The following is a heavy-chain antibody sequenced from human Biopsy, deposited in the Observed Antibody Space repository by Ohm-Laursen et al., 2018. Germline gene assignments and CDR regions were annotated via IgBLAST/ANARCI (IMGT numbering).Heavy chain of an antibody. CDR3: ATKLTGYFHH. CDR1: GGTFSNYG. CDR2: NIPILGTG. Sequence: SVKVSCKVPGGTFSNYGVNWVRQAPGQGLEWLGGNIPILGTGNYTQKFQDRVTVAADTSTSTATMELRSLRSDDTAVYYCATKLTGYFHHWGQGTLVIVSS. J-gene: IGHJ1*01. V-gene: IGHV1-69*06. D-gene: IGHD3-9*01.